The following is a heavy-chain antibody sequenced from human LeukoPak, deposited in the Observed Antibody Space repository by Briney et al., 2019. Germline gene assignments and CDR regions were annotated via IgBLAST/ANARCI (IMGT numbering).Heavy chain of an antibody. J-gene: IGHJ4*02. D-gene: IGHD1-26*01. CDR2: ITSSGRYI. CDR3: AKSQGGGTSIDY. V-gene: IGHV3-21*01. Sequence: TGGSLRLSCAASGFTFSSYSMNWVRQAPGKGLEWVSSITSSGRYIYYADSVKGRFTISRDNSKNTLYVQMNSLRGEDTAVYYCAKSQGGGTSIDYWGQGTLVTVSS. CDR1: GFTFSSYS.